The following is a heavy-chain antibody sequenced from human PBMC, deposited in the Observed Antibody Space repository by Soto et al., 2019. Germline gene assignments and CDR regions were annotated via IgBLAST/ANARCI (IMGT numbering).Heavy chain of an antibody. V-gene: IGHV1-3*05. J-gene: IGHJ6*02. CDR3: ARDPSYYGMDV. Sequence: QVQLVQSGAEEKKPGASVKVSCKASGYTFTSYAMHWVRQAPGQRLEWMGWINAGNGNTKYSQKFQGRVTITRDTSASSAYMELSSLRSEDTAVYCCARDPSYYGMDVWGQGTTVTVSS. CDR2: INAGNGNT. CDR1: GYTFTSYA.